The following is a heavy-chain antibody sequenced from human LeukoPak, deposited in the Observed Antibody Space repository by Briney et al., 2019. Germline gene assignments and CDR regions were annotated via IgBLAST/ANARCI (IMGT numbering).Heavy chain of an antibody. V-gene: IGHV1-3*01. D-gene: IGHD4-17*01. CDR2: INAGNGNT. CDR1: GYTFTSHG. Sequence: GASVKVSCKASGYTFTSHGINWLRQAPGQGLKWMGWINAGNGNTKYSQKFQGRVIITRDTSANTAYMELTSLRSEDTAFYYCARGPRPITVTPPHYWGQGTLVSVSS. CDR3: ARGPRPITVTPPHY. J-gene: IGHJ4*02.